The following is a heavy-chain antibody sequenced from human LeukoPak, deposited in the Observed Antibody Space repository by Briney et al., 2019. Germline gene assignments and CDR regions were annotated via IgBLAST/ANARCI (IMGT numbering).Heavy chain of an antibody. J-gene: IGHJ6*03. V-gene: IGHV3-53*01. CDR2: IYSGGST. CDR1: GFTVSSYY. Sequence: GGSLRPSCAASGFTVSSYYMSWVRQAPGKGLEWVSIIYSGGSTYYADSVKGRFTISRDNSKNTLYLQMNSLRAEDTAVYYCAKDRCSNGIGCYYYYMDVWGKGTTVTISS. D-gene: IGHD2-8*01. CDR3: AKDRCSNGIGCYYYYMDV.